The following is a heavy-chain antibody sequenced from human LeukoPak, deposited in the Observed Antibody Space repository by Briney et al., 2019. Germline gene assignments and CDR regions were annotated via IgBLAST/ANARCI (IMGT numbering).Heavy chain of an antibody. D-gene: IGHD5-12*01. J-gene: IGHJ5*02. CDR3: VRSGYYYDWFDP. CDR1: GGTFSSFA. CDR2: IIPIFGTA. V-gene: IGHV1-69*01. Sequence: SAKVSCKASGGTFSSFASSWGRQAPGPGLEWMGGIIPIFGTANYAQKFQGRVTITADESTSTAYMELSSLRSEDTAVYYCVRSGYYYDWFDPWGQGTLVTV.